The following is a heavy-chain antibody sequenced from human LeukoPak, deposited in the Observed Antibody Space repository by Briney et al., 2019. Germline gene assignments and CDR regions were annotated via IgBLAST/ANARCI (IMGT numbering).Heavy chain of an antibody. CDR2: ISWNSGSI. D-gene: IGHD3-10*01. CDR3: ARAVAAARGVNYFDY. Sequence: PGRSLRLSCAASGFTFDDYAMHWVRHAPGKGLEWVSGISWNSGSIGYADSVKGRFTISRGNAKNSLYLQMNSLRAEDTALYYCARAVAAARGVNYFDYWGQGTLVTVSS. CDR1: GFTFDDYA. V-gene: IGHV3-9*01. J-gene: IGHJ4*02.